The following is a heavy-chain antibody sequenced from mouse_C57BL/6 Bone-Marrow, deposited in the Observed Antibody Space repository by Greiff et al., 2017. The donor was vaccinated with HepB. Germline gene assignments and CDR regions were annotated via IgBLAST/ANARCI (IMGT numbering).Heavy chain of an antibody. J-gene: IGHJ1*03. Sequence: EVHLVESGGGLVQPGGSLKLSCAASGFTFSDYYMYWVRQTPEKRLEWVAYISNGGGSTYYPDTVKGRFTISRDNAKNTLYLQMSRLKSEDTAMYYCARRRGDWYFDVWGTGTTVTVSS. V-gene: IGHV5-12*01. CDR2: ISNGGGST. CDR3: ARRRGDWYFDV. CDR1: GFTFSDYY.